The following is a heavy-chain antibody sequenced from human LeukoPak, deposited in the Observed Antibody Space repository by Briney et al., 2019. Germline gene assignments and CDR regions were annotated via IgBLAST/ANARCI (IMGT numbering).Heavy chain of an antibody. V-gene: IGHV4-61*02. CDR2: IYTSGST. J-gene: IGHJ5*02. Sequence: SETLSLTCTVSGGSISSGSYYWSWIRQPAGKGLEWIGRIYTSGSTNYNPSLKSRVTISVDTSKNQFSLKLSSVTAADTAVYYCARSGIYDEFDPWGQGTLVTVSS. CDR3: ARSGIYDEFDP. D-gene: IGHD1-14*01. CDR1: GGSISSGSYY.